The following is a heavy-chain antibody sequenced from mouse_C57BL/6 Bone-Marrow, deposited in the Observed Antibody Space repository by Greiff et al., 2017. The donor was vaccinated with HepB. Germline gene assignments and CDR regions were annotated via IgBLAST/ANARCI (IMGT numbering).Heavy chain of an antibody. CDR3: TTPSTVVGDY. CDR1: GFNIKDDY. Sequence: VQLKQSGAELVRPGASVKLSCTASGFNIKDDYMHWVKQRPEQGLEWIGWIDPENGDTEYASKFQGKATITADTASNTAYLQLSSLTSEDTAVYYCTTPSTVVGDYWGQGTTLTVSS. V-gene: IGHV14-4*01. J-gene: IGHJ2*01. D-gene: IGHD1-1*01. CDR2: IDPENGDT.